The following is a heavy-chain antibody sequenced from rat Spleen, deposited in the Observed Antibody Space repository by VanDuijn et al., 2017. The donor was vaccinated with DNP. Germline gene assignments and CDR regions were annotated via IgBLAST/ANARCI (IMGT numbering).Heavy chain of an antibody. Sequence: EVQLVESGGDLVQPGRSLKLSCVASGFTFNYYWMTWIRHVPGKGLEWVASITSGGGTTNYRDSVKGRFTISRDNAKSTLYLQMDSLRSEDTATYYCARGSDSGYDWYFDFWGQGVMVTVSS. CDR3: ARGSDSGYDWYFDF. D-gene: IGHD4-3*01. CDR1: GFTFNYYW. CDR2: ITSGGGTT. J-gene: IGHJ2*01. V-gene: IGHV5-31*01.